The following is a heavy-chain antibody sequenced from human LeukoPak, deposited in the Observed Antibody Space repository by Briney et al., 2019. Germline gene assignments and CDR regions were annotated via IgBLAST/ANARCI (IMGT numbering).Heavy chain of an antibody. V-gene: IGHV3-11*01. J-gene: IGHJ4*02. Sequence: GGSLRLSCAVSGFTFSDYYMSWIRQAPGKGLEWVSYISSSGSTIPYISSSGSTIYYADSVKGRFTISRDNAKNSLYLQMNSLRAEDTAVYYCARGPPEISSSWPYFDYWGQGTLVTVSS. CDR3: ARGPPEISSSWPYFDY. CDR1: GFTFSDYY. CDR2: ISSSGSTI. D-gene: IGHD6-13*01.